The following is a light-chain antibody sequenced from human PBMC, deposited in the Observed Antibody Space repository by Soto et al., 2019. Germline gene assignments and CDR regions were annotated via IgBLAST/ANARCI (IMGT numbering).Light chain of an antibody. Sequence: ETVVTQSPGTLSLSPGERATLSCRARQSVSSSSLAWYQQRPGQAPRLLIYGTSSRATGIPDRFSGSGSGTDFTLTISRLEPEDFAVYFCQRYGSSPLITFGQGTRLEIK. J-gene: IGKJ5*01. CDR1: QSVSSSS. V-gene: IGKV3-20*01. CDR2: GTS. CDR3: QRYGSSPLIT.